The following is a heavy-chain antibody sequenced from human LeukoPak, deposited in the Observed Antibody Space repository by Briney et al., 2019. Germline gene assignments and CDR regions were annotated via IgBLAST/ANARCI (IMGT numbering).Heavy chain of an antibody. V-gene: IGHV4-34*01. CDR2: INHSGST. D-gene: IGHD3-9*01. CDR1: GGSFSGYY. J-gene: IGHJ5*02. Sequence: SETLSLTCDVYGGSFSGYYWSWIRQPPEKGLEWIGEINHSGSTNYNPSLKSRVTISVDTSKNQFSLKLSSVTAADTAVYYCARVRLDYDILTGYYIGHNWFDPWGQGTLVTVSS. CDR3: ARVRLDYDILTGYYIGHNWFDP.